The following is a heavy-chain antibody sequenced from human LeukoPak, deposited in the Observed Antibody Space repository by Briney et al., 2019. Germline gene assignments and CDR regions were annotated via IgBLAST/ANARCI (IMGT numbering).Heavy chain of an antibody. J-gene: IGHJ3*02. Sequence: GGSLRLSCAASGFTFSSYSMNWVRQAPGKGLEWVSSISSSSSYIYYADSVKGRFTISRDNAKNSLYLQMNSLRAEDTAVYFCARGTVSYFDSSGSSFDIWGQGTTVTVSS. CDR2: ISSSSSYI. CDR3: ARGTVSYFDSSGSSFDI. V-gene: IGHV3-21*01. D-gene: IGHD3-22*01. CDR1: GFTFSSYS.